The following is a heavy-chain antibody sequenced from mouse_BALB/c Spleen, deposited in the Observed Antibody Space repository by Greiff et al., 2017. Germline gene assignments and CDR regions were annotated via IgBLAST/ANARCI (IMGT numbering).Heavy chain of an antibody. CDR1: GFTFSNYW. Sequence: EVKVEESGGGLVQPGGSMKLSCVASGFTFSNYWMNWVRQSPEKGLEWVAEIRLKSNNYATHYAESVKGRFTISRDDSKSSVYLQMNNLRAEDTGIYYCTRYGYDEDYAMDYWGQGTSVTVSS. CDR2: IRLKSNNYAT. J-gene: IGHJ4*01. V-gene: IGHV6-6*02. D-gene: IGHD2-2*01. CDR3: TRYGYDEDYAMDY.